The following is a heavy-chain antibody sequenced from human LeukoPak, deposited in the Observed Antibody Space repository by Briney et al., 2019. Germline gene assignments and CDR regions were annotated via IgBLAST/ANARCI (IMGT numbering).Heavy chain of an antibody. V-gene: IGHV3-23*01. J-gene: IGHJ4*02. CDR1: GFIFTNYA. CDR2: IIGSSGSA. CDR3: AKGGYDYVEMGYFDY. D-gene: IGHD5-12*01. Sequence: GGSLRLSCAVSGFIFTNYAMSWVRQAPGKGLEWVSVIIGSSGSAFYADSVKGRFTISRDKSKNTLYLQMNSLRAEDTAVYYCAKGGYDYVEMGYFDYWGQGTLVTVSS.